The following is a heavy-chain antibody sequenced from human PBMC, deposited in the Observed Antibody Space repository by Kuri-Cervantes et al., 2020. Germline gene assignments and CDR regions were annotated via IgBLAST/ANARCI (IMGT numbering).Heavy chain of an antibody. CDR3: ARDDRRNWFDP. Sequence: SETLSLTCTVSGGSISSYYWSWIRQPPGKGLEWIGYIYYGGSTYYNPSLKSRVTISVDTSKNQFSLKLSSVTAADTAVYYCARDDRRNWFDPWGQGTLVTVSS. J-gene: IGHJ5*02. D-gene: IGHD3-22*01. V-gene: IGHV4-59*12. CDR1: GGSISSYY. CDR2: IYYGGST.